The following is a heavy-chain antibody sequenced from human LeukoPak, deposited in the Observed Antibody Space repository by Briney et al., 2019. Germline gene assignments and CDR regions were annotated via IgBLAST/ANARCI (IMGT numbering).Heavy chain of an antibody. J-gene: IGHJ3*02. CDR1: DGSISSGGYS. D-gene: IGHD6-13*01. CDR3: ARDSSSSWPRDVTFNI. V-gene: IGHV4-30-4*07. Sequence: SETLSLTCAVSDGSISSGGYSWSWIRQPPGKGLEWIGYIYYSGSTYYNPSLKNRLTISVDTSKNQFSLKLSSATAADTAVYYCARDSSSSWPRDVTFNIWGQGTMVTVSS. CDR2: IYYSGST.